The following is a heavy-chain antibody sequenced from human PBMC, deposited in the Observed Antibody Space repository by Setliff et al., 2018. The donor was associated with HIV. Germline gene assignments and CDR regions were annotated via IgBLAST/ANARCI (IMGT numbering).Heavy chain of an antibody. CDR3: ARVSSSYYFLGAFDS. V-gene: IGHV4-61*09. CDR1: GGSINSDSYY. J-gene: IGHJ4*02. CDR2: IHTSGST. D-gene: IGHD6-13*01. Sequence: SETLSLTCTVFGGSINSDSYYWTWIRQPAGKGLEWIGHIHTSGSTNYNPSLRSRVTISIDTSKNQFSLKLRSATATDTALYYCARVSSSYYFLGAFDSWGQRTLVTVSS.